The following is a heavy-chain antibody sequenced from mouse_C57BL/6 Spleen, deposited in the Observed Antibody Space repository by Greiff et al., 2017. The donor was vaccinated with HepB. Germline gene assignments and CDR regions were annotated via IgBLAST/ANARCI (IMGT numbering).Heavy chain of an antibody. V-gene: IGHV2-5*01. CDR2: IWRGGST. Sequence: VQLQQSGPGLVQPSQSLSITCTVSGFSLTSYGVHWVRQSPGKGLEWLGVIWRGGSTDYNAAFMSRLSTTKDNSKSQVYFKMTSLQSDDTAIYYCAKNWGTGWYLDVWGTGTTVTVSS. CDR1: GFSLTSYG. D-gene: IGHD3-3*01. J-gene: IGHJ1*03. CDR3: AKNWGTGWYLDV.